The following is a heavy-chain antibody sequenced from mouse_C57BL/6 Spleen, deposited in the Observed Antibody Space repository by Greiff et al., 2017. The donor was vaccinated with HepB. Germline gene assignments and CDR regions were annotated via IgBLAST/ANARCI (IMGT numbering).Heavy chain of an antibody. Sequence: VQLQQPGPELVKPGASVKIPCKASGYTFTDYNMDWVKQSHGKSLEWIGDINPNNGGTIYNQKFKGKATLTVDKSSSTAYMELRSLTSEDTAVYYCARVYYGNYWFAYWGQGTLVTVSA. CDR3: ARVYYGNYWFAY. J-gene: IGHJ3*01. V-gene: IGHV1-18*01. CDR1: GYTFTDYN. D-gene: IGHD2-1*01. CDR2: INPNNGGT.